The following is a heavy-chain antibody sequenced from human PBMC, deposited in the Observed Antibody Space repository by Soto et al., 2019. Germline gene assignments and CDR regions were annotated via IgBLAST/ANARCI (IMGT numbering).Heavy chain of an antibody. Sequence: ETLSLSCAASGFTFSSYWMHWVRQAPGKGLEWVSYISSSSSTIYYADSVKGRFTISRDNAKNSLYLQMNSLRDEDTAVYYCARGLYYYDSSGYWGYWGQGTLVTVSS. D-gene: IGHD3-22*01. J-gene: IGHJ4*02. CDR1: GFTFSSYW. CDR2: ISSSSSTI. CDR3: ARGLYYYDSSGYWGY. V-gene: IGHV3-48*02.